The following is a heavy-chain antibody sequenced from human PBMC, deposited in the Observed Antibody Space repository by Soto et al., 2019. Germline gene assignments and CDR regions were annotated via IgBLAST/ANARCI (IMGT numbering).Heavy chain of an antibody. J-gene: IGHJ4*02. CDR2: IYYNGNP. Sequence: VQLQESGPGLVKPSETLSLTCSVSGGSISNHYWSWIRQPPGKGLEWICYIYYNGNPNYNPSLKSRVTMSVYTSRNQIALKLTTVTAADTAGDYCTRANLYSEYWGQGTLVTVSS. CDR3: TRANLYSEY. V-gene: IGHV4-59*11. CDR1: GGSISNHY. D-gene: IGHD7-27*01.